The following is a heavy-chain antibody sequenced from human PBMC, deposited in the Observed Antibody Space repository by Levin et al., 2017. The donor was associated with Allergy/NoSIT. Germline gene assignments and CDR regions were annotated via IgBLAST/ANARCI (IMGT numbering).Heavy chain of an antibody. V-gene: IGHV4-30-4*01. Sequence: LRLSCTVSGGSISSGDYYWSWIRQPPGKGLEWIGYIYYSGSTYYNPSLKSRVTISVDTSKNQFSLKLSSVTAADTAVYYCARASSASGAIVVPAAPDYWGQGTLVTVSS. J-gene: IGHJ4*02. D-gene: IGHD2-2*01. CDR2: IYYSGST. CDR3: ARASSASGAIVVPAAPDY. CDR1: GGSISSGDYY.